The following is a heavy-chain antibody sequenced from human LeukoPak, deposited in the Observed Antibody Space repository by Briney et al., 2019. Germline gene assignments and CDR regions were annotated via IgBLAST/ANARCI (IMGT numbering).Heavy chain of an antibody. Sequence: GGSLRLSCAASGFTFSDYEMTWVRHSPGKGLEWISYISSDGGYIYYADSVKGRFTISRDNAKNSVYLQMNSLRVEDTAVYYCARDRTGDLDYWGQGTLVSVSS. V-gene: IGHV3-48*03. CDR3: ARDRTGDLDY. D-gene: IGHD3/OR15-3a*01. J-gene: IGHJ4*02. CDR2: ISSDGGYI. CDR1: GFTFSDYE.